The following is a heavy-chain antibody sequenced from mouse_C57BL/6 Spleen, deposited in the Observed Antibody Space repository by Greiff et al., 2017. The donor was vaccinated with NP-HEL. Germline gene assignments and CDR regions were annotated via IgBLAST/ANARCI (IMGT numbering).Heavy chain of an antibody. J-gene: IGHJ1*03. D-gene: IGHD2-1*01. CDR2: IYPGDGDT. V-gene: IGHV1-80*01. CDR3: AREGDGNYLYFDV. Sequence: QVQLKESGAELVKPGASVKISCKASGYAFSSYWMNWVKQRPGKGLEWIGQIYPGDGDTNYNGKFKGKATLTADKSSSTAYMQLSSLTSEDSAVYFCAREGDGNYLYFDVWGTGTTVTVSS. CDR1: GYAFSSYW.